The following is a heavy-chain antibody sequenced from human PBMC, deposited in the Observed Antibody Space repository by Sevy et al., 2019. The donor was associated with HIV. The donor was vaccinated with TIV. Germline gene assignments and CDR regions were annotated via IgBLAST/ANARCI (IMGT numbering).Heavy chain of an antibody. J-gene: IGHJ6*02. CDR1: GGTFSSYA. D-gene: IGHD2-2*01. CDR2: IIPIFGTA. CDR3: ARLSDGYCSSTSCYSLGEYYYYGMDV. V-gene: IGHV1-69*13. Sequence: ASVKVSCKASGGTFSSYAISWVRQAPGQGLEWMGGIIPIFGTANYAQKFQGRVTITADESTSTAYMELSSLRSEDTALYYCARLSDGYCSSTSCYSLGEYYYYGMDVWGQGTTVTVSS.